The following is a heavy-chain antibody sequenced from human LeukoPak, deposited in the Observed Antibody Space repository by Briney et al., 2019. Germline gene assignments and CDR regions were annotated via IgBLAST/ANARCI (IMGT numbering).Heavy chain of an antibody. V-gene: IGHV4-59*01. CDR2: IYYSGST. D-gene: IGHD1-26*01. Sequence: PSETLSLTCTVSGGSINSYYWSWIRQPPGKGLEWIAYIYYSGSTSYNPSLKSRVTISVDTSKDQFSLKLNSVTAADTAMYYCARLFHPALSGNYPFDYWGQGTLVTVSS. CDR1: GGSINSYY. CDR3: ARLFHPALSGNYPFDY. J-gene: IGHJ4*02.